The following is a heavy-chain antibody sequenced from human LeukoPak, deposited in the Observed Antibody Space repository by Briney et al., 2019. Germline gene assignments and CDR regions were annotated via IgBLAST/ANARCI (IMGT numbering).Heavy chain of an antibody. CDR3: AKDGPDIVEVVAATYDY. CDR1: GFTFSNYA. V-gene: IGHV3-23*01. J-gene: IGHJ4*02. D-gene: IGHD2-15*01. CDR2: ISGSGDST. Sequence: GGSLRLSCAASGFTFSNYAMNWVRQAPGKGLEWVSFISGSGDSTHYADSVKGRFTISRDNSKNTLFLQMNSLRGEDTAMYYCAKDGPDIVEVVAATYDYWGQGTLVTVSS.